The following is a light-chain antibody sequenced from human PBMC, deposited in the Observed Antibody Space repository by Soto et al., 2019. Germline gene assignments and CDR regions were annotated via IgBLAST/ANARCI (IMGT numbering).Light chain of an antibody. CDR3: QQYDLYPWT. CDR1: QSISSW. CDR2: KAS. J-gene: IGKJ1*01. V-gene: IGKV1-5*03. Sequence: DIKMTQSPSTLSASVGDRVTITCRASQSISSWLDWYQQKPGQAPKLLFYKASSLETGVPSRFSGSGSGTEFSLTISSRQPDDFATYYCQQYDLYPWTFGQGTKVEI.